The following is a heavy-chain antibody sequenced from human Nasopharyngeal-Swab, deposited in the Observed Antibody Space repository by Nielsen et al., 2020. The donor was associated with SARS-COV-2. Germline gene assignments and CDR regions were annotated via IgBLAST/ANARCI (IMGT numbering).Heavy chain of an antibody. D-gene: IGHD4-17*01. Sequence: SETLSLTCAVSGYSISSGYYWGWIWQPPGKGLEWIGSIYHSGSTYYNPSLKSRVTISVDTSKNQFSLKLSSVTAADTAVYYCARHCGDYGDYARFDPWGQGTLVTVSS. J-gene: IGHJ5*02. CDR1: GYSISSGYY. CDR2: IYHSGST. V-gene: IGHV4-38-2*01. CDR3: ARHCGDYGDYARFDP.